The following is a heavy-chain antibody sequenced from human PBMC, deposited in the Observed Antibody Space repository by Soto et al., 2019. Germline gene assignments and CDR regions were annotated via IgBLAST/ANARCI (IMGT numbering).Heavy chain of an antibody. Sequence: QVQLQESGPGLVKPSGTLSLTCAVSGGSISSSNWWSWVRQPPGKGLEWIGEIYHSGSTYYNPSLTRRVPLSVDKSTPPFSLKLSSVTAADTAVYYCARVWTTVTNWFDPWGQGTLVTVSS. CDR2: IYHSGST. V-gene: IGHV4-4*02. CDR3: ARVWTTVTNWFDP. CDR1: GGSISSSNW. J-gene: IGHJ5*02. D-gene: IGHD4-17*01.